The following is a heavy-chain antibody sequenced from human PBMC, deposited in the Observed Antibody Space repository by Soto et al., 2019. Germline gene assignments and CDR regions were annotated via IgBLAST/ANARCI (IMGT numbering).Heavy chain of an antibody. CDR3: AREKGYISGPKNFDS. Sequence: SETLSLTCTVSCGSVSSGDYFWSRIRQPPGKGLEWIGYIYDSGSSYYNPSLKSRVTMSVDTSKNQFSLKLRSVTAADTAMYYCAREKGYISGPKNFDSWGQGTLVTVSS. D-gene: IGHD5-12*01. CDR2: IYDSGSS. J-gene: IGHJ4*02. CDR1: CGSVSSGDYF. V-gene: IGHV4-30-4*01.